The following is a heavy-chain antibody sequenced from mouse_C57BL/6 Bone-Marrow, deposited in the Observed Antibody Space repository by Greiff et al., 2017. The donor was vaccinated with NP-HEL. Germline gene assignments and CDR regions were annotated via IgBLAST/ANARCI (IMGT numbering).Heavy chain of an antibody. J-gene: IGHJ3*01. CDR2: ISDGGSYT. V-gene: IGHV5-4*01. CDR1: GFTFSSYA. Sequence: DVKLVESGGGLVKPGGSLKLSCAASGFTFSSYAMSWVRQTPEKRLEWVATISDGGSYTYYPDNVKGRFTISRDNAKNNLYLQMSHLKSEDTAMYYCAREYYDYPAWFAYWGQGTLVTVSA. CDR3: AREYYDYPAWFAY. D-gene: IGHD2-4*01.